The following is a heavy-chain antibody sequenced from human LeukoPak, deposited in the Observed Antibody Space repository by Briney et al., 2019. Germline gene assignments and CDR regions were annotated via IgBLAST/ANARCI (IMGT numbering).Heavy chain of an antibody. CDR2: IIPIFGTA. CDR1: GGTFSSYA. CDR3: ARGTFGVVISGGAFDI. J-gene: IGHJ3*02. V-gene: IGHV1-69*13. Sequence: GASVKVSXKASGGTFSSYAISWVRQAPGQGLEWMGGIIPIFGTANYAQKFQGRVTITADESTSTAYMELSSLRSEDTAVYYCARGTFGVVISGGAFDIWGQGTMVTVSS. D-gene: IGHD3-3*01.